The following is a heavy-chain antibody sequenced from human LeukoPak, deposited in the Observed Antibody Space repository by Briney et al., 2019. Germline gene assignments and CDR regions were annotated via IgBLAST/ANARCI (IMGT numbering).Heavy chain of an antibody. J-gene: IGHJ5*02. V-gene: IGHV1-69*13. D-gene: IGHD3-16*01. CDR3: ARDKGGNWFDP. CDR2: IIPIFGTA. Sequence: ASVKVSCKASGYTLTGYYLHWVRQAPGQGLEWMGGIIPIFGTANYAQKFQGRVTITADESTSTAYMELSSLRSEDTAVYYCARDKGGNWFDPWGQGTLVTVSS. CDR1: GYTLTGYY.